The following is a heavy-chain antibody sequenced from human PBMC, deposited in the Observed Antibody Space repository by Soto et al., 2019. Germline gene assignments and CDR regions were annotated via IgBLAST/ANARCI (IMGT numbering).Heavy chain of an antibody. V-gene: IGHV3-23*01. CDR1: GFSFSNSG. CDR3: AKNGLSNSPSAIDS. J-gene: IGHJ4*02. CDR2: ISGNGRNT. Sequence: GGSLRLSYVTSGFSFSNSGMSWVRQTPGKGLDWVSGISGNGRNTYYTDSVKGRCLVSRDNSGNTLFLQMNSLRAEDTAIYFCAKNGLSNSPSAIDSLGQATLVTVSS. D-gene: IGHD1-1*01.